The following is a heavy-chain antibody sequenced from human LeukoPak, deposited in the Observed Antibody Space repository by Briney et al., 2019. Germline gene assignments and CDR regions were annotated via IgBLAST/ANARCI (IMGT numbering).Heavy chain of an antibody. CDR1: GFTLSSYA. CDR3: AKLGDYDSSGPDY. Sequence: GGSLRLSCAASGFTLSSYAMSWVRQAPGKGLEWVSAISGSGGSTYYADSVKGRFTISRDNSKNTLYLQMNSLRAEDTAVYYCAKLGDYDSSGPDYWGQGTLVTVSS. J-gene: IGHJ4*02. D-gene: IGHD3-22*01. V-gene: IGHV3-23*01. CDR2: ISGSGGST.